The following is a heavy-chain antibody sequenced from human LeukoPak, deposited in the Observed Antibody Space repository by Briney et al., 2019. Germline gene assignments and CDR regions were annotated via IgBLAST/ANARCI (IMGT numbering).Heavy chain of an antibody. CDR1: GGTFSSYA. Sequence: SVKVSCKASGGTFSSYALSWVRQAPGQGLEWMGGIIPIFGTANYAQKFQGRVTITADESTSTAYMELSSLRSEDTAVYYCAAVVPAVMGYFDYWGQGTLATVSS. CDR2: IIPIFGTA. CDR3: AAVVPAVMGYFDY. J-gene: IGHJ4*02. V-gene: IGHV1-69*01. D-gene: IGHD2-2*01.